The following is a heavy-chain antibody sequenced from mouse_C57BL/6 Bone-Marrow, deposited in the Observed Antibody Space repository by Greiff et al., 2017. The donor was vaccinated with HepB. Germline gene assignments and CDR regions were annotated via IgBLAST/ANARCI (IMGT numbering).Heavy chain of an antibody. CDR2: ISSGGSYT. D-gene: IGHD1-1*01. J-gene: IGHJ4*01. Sequence: EVNVVESGGDLVKPGGSLKLSCAASGFTFSSYGMSWVRQTPDKRLEWVATISSGGSYTYYPDSVKGRFTISRDNAKNTLYLQMSSLKSEDTAMYYCARHYYGSSYDAMDYWGQGTSVTVSS. CDR1: GFTFSSYG. CDR3: ARHYYGSSYDAMDY. V-gene: IGHV5-6*01.